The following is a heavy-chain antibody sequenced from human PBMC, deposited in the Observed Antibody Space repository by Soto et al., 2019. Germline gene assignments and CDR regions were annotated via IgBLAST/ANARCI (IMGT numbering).Heavy chain of an antibody. CDR3: ASVGATTFYYGMDV. J-gene: IGHJ6*02. CDR2: INHSGST. CDR1: GGSFSGYY. D-gene: IGHD1-26*01. V-gene: IGHV4-34*01. Sequence: SETLTLTCSVYGGSFSGYYWSWIRQPPGKGLEWIGEINHSGSTNYNPSLKSRVTISVDTSKNQFSLKLSPVTAADTAVYYCASVGATTFYYGMDVWGQGTTVTVSS.